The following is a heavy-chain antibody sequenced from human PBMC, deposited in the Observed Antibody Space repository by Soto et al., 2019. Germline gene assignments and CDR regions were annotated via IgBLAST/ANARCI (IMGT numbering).Heavy chain of an antibody. CDR3: ARGRGAATVRIPFDY. CDR1: GFTFSSYG. Sequence: PGGSLRLSCAASGFTFSSYGMHWVRQAPGKGLEWVAVIWYDGSNKYYADSVKGRFTISRDNSKNTLYLQMNSLRAEDTAVYYCARGRGAATVRIPFDYWGQGTLVTVSS. CDR2: IWYDGSNK. D-gene: IGHD2-15*01. V-gene: IGHV3-33*01. J-gene: IGHJ4*02.